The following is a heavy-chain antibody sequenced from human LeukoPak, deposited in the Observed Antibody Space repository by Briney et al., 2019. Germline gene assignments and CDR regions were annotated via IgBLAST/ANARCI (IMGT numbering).Heavy chain of an antibody. CDR3: ARAQMGAPTDC. V-gene: IGHV3-74*01. CDR1: GFTLSSYA. CDR2: FTSDGSST. D-gene: IGHD1-26*01. Sequence: QSGGSLRLSCAASGFTLSSYAMNWVRQAPGKGLVWVSRFTSDGSSTIYADSVKGRFTVSRDIAKNTLYLQMNSLRAEDTAVYYCARAQMGAPTDCWGQGTLVTVSS. J-gene: IGHJ4*02.